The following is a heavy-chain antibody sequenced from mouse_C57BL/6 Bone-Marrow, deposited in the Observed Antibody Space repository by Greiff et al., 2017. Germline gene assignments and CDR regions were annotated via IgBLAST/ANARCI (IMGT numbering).Heavy chain of an antibody. CDR3: TTAQGPLAY. Sequence: EVKLVESGEGLVKPGGSLKLSCAASGFTFSSYAMSWVRQTPEKRLAWVAYISSGGDYIYYADTVKGRFTISRDNVRNTLYLQMSSLKSEDTAMYYCTTAQGPLAYWGQGTLVTVSA. CDR1: GFTFSSYA. CDR2: ISSGGDYI. D-gene: IGHD3-2*02. J-gene: IGHJ3*01. V-gene: IGHV5-9-1*02.